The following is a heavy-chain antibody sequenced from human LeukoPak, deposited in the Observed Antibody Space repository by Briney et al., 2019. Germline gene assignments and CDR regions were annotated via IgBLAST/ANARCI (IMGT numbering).Heavy chain of an antibody. CDR3: ARGGVGAARRTFDY. Sequence: SETLSLTCTVSGGSISSGDYYWSWIRQPPGKGLEWIGYIYYSGSTYYNPSLKSRVTISVDTSKNQFSLKLSSVTAADTAVYYCARGGVGAARRTFDYWGQGTLVTVSS. CDR2: IYYSGST. J-gene: IGHJ4*02. CDR1: GGSISSGDYY. V-gene: IGHV4-30-4*01. D-gene: IGHD6-6*01.